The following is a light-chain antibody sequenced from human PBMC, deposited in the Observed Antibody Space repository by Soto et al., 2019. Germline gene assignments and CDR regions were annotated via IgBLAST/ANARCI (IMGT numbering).Light chain of an antibody. Sequence: EVVLTQSPGTLSLSPGERATLSCRTSQTISSGFLTWYQQKPGQTPRLLIYGASTRATGIPDRFSASGSGTDFTLTIRRLEPEDSAVYYCQLLTFGGGTKVEIK. J-gene: IGKJ4*01. CDR2: GAS. CDR3: QLLT. V-gene: IGKV3-20*01. CDR1: QTISSGF.